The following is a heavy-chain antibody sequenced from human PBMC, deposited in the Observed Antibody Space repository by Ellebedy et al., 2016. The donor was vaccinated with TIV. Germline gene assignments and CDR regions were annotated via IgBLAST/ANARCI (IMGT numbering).Heavy chain of an antibody. CDR1: GFTFSSYA. Sequence: PGGSLRLSCAASGFTFSSYAMSWVRQAPGKGLEWVSAISGSAGSTFYAASVKGRFTISRDKSKNTLYLQMNSLRAEDTAVYYCAIHSSSWQINWFDPWGQGTLVTVSS. CDR3: AIHSSSWQINWFDP. V-gene: IGHV3-23*01. J-gene: IGHJ5*02. D-gene: IGHD6-13*01. CDR2: ISGSAGST.